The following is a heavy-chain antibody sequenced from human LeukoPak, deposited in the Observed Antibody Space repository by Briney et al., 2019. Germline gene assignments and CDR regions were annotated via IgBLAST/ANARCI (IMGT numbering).Heavy chain of an antibody. CDR2: ISGSGGST. D-gene: IGHD3-9*01. CDR1: GFTFSSYA. J-gene: IGHJ4*02. CDR3: AKGGDILTTYYFDY. Sequence: QSGGSLRLSCAASGFTFSSYAMSWVRQAPGKGLEWVSAISGSGGSTYYADSVKGRFTISRDNSKNTLYLQMNSLRAEDTAVYYCAKGGDILTTYYFDYWGQGTLVTVPS. V-gene: IGHV3-23*01.